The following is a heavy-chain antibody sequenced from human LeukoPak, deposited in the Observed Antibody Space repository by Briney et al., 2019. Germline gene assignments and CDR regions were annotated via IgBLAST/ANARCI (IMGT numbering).Heavy chain of an antibody. CDR2: IYYNGNT. J-gene: IGHJ5*02. Sequence: PSETLSLTCTVSGGSISGYYWSWIRQPPGKGLEWIGYIYYNGNTNYNASLKGRVAMSVDTSKNQFSLNLNSVTAADTAVYYCARYYCIGDSCYHTNWLDPWGQGTLVVVSS. CDR1: GGSISGYY. D-gene: IGHD2-15*01. CDR3: ARYYCIGDSCYHTNWLDP. V-gene: IGHV4-59*01.